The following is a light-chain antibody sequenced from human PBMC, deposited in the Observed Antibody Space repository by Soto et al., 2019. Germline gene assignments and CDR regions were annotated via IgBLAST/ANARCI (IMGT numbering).Light chain of an antibody. V-gene: IGKV1-5*03. CDR3: HQYNSYLWT. Sequence: DIQMTQSPSTLSASVGDRVIIICRASQSISSWLSWYQQKPGKAPKLLIYKASSLESGVPSRISGSGSGTEFTLTTSSLQPDDFATYYCHQYNSYLWTFGKGTKVEIK. CDR2: KAS. CDR1: QSISSW. J-gene: IGKJ1*01.